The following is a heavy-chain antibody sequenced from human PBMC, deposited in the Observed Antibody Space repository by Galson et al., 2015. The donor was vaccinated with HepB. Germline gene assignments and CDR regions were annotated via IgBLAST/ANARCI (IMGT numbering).Heavy chain of an antibody. V-gene: IGHV1-18*01. CDR1: GYTFISYG. CDR3: ARVGGAGAVGFDP. J-gene: IGHJ5*02. CDR2: ISAYNGNT. Sequence: SAKVSCKASGYTFISYGITWVRPAPGQGLEWMGWISAYNGNTDYAQKLQGRVTMTTDTSTSTAYMELRSLRSDDTAVYYRARVGGAGAVGFDPWGQGTLVTVSS. D-gene: IGHD6-19*01.